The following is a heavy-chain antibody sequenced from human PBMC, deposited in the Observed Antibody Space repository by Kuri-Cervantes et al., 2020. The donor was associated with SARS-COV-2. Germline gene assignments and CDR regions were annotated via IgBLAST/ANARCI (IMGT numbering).Heavy chain of an antibody. Sequence: GESLKISCAASGFTFSSYWMSWVRQAPGKGLEWVAVISYDGSNKYYADSVKGRFTISRDNSKNTLYLQMNSLRAEDTAVYYCARGSSGSYPLDYWGQGTLVTVSS. V-gene: IGHV3-30-3*01. CDR2: ISYDGSNK. J-gene: IGHJ4*02. CDR3: ARGSSGSYPLDY. D-gene: IGHD1-26*01. CDR1: GFTFSSYW.